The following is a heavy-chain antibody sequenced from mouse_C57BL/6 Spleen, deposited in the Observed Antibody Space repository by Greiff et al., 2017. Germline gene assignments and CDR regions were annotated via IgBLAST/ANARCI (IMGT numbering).Heavy chain of an antibody. CDR1: GFSLSTSGMG. Sequence: QVTLKVSGPGILQSSQTLSLTCSFSGFSLSTSGMGVSWIRQPSGKGLEWLAHIYWDDDKPYNPSLKSRPTISKDTSRNQVFLKITSVDTADTATYYCARRALYDDDYYAMDYWGQGTSVTASS. D-gene: IGHD2-3*01. J-gene: IGHJ4*01. V-gene: IGHV8-12*01. CDR3: ARRALYDDDYYAMDY. CDR2: IYWDDDK.